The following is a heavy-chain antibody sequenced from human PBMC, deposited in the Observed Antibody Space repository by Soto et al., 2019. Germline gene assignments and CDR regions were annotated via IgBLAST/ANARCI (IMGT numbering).Heavy chain of an antibody. Sequence: QVHLVESGGGVVQPGRSLRLSCAASGFTFSTYGMHWVRQAPGKGLEWVALIWNHGREDSYADSVKGRFTIYRDNSKNTLGLQMNSLRADDTAVYYCVRGPWLVGDVTSFDYWGQGSLVTVSS. D-gene: IGHD6-19*01. V-gene: IGHV3-33*01. CDR2: IWNHGRED. CDR1: GFTFSTYG. J-gene: IGHJ4*02. CDR3: VRGPWLVGDVTSFDY.